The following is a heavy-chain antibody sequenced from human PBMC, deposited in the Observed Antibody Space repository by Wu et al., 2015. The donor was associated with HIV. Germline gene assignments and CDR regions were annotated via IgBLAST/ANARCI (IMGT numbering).Heavy chain of an antibody. CDR2: IIPIFGTA. V-gene: IGHV1-69*13. CDR3: ARGEAVAGRGGWFDP. Sequence: QVQLVQSGAEVKKPGSSVKVSCKASGGTFSSYAISWVRQAPGQGLEWMGRIIPIFGTANYAQKFQGRVTITADESTSTAYMELNRLRFDDTAIYYCARGEAVAGRGGWFDPGAREPRSPSPQ. CDR1: GGTFSSYA. J-gene: IGHJ5*02. D-gene: IGHD6-19*01.